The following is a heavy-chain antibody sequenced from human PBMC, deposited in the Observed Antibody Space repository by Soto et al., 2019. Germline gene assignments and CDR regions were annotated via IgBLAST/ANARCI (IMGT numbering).Heavy chain of an antibody. CDR3: ARTSSASSDLHYYSLDV. CDR1: GFTFSNYG. J-gene: IGHJ6*03. Sequence: GGSLRLSCAASGFTFSNYGMHWVRQAPGKGLEWVAVISYDGGNKYYADSVKGRFTISRDNSNSALYVQMNSLTGEDTAVDYCARTSSASSDLHYYSLDVWGKVYTVT. D-gene: IGHD2-2*01. CDR2: ISYDGGNK. V-gene: IGHV3-30*03.